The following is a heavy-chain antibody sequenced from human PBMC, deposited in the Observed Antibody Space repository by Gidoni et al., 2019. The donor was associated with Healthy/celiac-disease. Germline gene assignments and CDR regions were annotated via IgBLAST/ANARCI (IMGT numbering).Heavy chain of an antibody. CDR2: ISSSRSYI. V-gene: IGHV3-21*01. D-gene: IGHD2-15*01. CDR3: AGDASGYCSGGSCLFDY. J-gene: IGHJ4*02. Sequence: EVQLVESGGGLVKPGGSLRLYCAASGFPFSSFSMNWVRQAPGKGLEWVSSISSSRSYIYYADSVKGRFTISRDNAKNSLYLQMNSLRAEDTAVYYCAGDASGYCSGGSCLFDYWGQGTLVTVSS. CDR1: GFPFSSFS.